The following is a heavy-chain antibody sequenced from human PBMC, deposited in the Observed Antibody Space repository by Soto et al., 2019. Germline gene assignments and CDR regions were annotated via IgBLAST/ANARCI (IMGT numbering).Heavy chain of an antibody. CDR3: ARARITMVREVIKYNMDV. CDR2: IYNSGST. D-gene: IGHD3-10*01. V-gene: IGHV4-59*01. CDR1: GFPIISYY. J-gene: IGHJ6*01. Sequence: ATMYLTCPLSGFPIISYYGSWIRRPPGKGLEWIGYIYNSGSTHSNPSLQSRVTISVDTSKNQFSLKLSSVTAADTGIYYCARARITMVREVIKYNMDVWGQGTTVTVSA.